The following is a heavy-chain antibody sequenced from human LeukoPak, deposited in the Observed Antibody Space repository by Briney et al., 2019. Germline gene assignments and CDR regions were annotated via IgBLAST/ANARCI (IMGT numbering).Heavy chain of an antibody. V-gene: IGHV3-74*01. J-gene: IGHJ4*02. D-gene: IGHD4-17*01. Sequence: GGSLRLSCAASGFTFSSYWMHWVRQAPGKGLVWVSRINSDGSSTSYADSVKGRFTISRDNSKNTLYLQMNSLRAEDTAVYYCAKDRGHYGDYGYFDYWGQGTLVTVSS. CDR2: INSDGSST. CDR1: GFTFSSYW. CDR3: AKDRGHYGDYGYFDY.